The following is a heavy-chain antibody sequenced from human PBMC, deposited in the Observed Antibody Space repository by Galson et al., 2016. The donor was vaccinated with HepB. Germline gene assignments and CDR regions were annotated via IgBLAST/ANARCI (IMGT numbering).Heavy chain of an antibody. CDR1: GGSISSSGFY. CDR3: ARRSITTMHV. D-gene: IGHD3-22*01. J-gene: IGHJ6*02. CDR2: IYYSGST. V-gene: IGHV4-39*01. Sequence: ETLSLTCTVSGGSISSSGFYWGWIRQPPGKGLEWIASIYYSGSTYYNPSLKSRVTISVDTSKNQFSLKLSSVTAADTAVYYCARRSITTMHVWGQGTTVTVSS.